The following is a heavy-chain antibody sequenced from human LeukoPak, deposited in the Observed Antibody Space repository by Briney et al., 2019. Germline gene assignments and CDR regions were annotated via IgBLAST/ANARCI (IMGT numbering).Heavy chain of an antibody. CDR1: GGSISNNY. Sequence: SETLSLTCTVSGGSISNNYWSWFRQPPGKGLEWIGYIYYSGSTNYNPSLKSRVTISVDTSKSQFSLKLSSVTAADTAVYYCARDEAIFGAGYYYGMDVWGQGTTVTVSS. J-gene: IGHJ6*02. CDR2: IYYSGST. V-gene: IGHV4-59*01. D-gene: IGHD3-3*01. CDR3: ARDEAIFGAGYYYGMDV.